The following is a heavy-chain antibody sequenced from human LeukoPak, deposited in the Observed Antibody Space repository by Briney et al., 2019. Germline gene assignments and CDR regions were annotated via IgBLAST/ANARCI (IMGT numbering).Heavy chain of an antibody. V-gene: IGHV1-46*01. J-gene: IGHJ6*03. D-gene: IGHD6-13*01. CDR3: ARDLYSSSWYAYYYYYYMDV. CDR2: INPSGGST. CDR1: GYTFTIYY. Sequence: ASVKVSCKASGYTFTIYYMHWVRQAPGQGLEWMGIINPSGGSTSYAQKFQGRVTMTRDMSTSTVYMELSSLRSEDTAVYYCARDLYSSSWYAYYYYYYMDVWGKGTTVTVSS.